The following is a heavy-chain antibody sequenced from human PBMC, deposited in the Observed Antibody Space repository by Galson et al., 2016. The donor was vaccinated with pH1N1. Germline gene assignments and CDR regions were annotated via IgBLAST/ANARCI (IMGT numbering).Heavy chain of an antibody. CDR1: GYTFTGYY. Sequence: SVKVSCKASGYTFTGYYIHWVRQAPGQGLEWMGWINPDSGSTTYAQNLLGRVTMTRDTSISTAFMEVNSLKSDDTAVYYCARVSSSIPFDPWGQGTLVTVPS. D-gene: IGHD6-13*01. CDR3: ARVSSSIPFDP. J-gene: IGHJ5*02. V-gene: IGHV1-2*02. CDR2: INPDSGST.